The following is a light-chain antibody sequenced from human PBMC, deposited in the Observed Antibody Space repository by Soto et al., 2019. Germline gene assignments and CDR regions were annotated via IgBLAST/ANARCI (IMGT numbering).Light chain of an antibody. J-gene: IGLJ1*01. CDR2: EGS. Sequence: QSVLTQPASVSGSPGQSITNSCTGTSSDVGSYNLVSWYQQHPGKAPKLMIYEGSKRPSGVSNRFSGSKSGNTASLTISGLQAEDEADYYCCSYAGSSTPLVFGTGTKLTVL. CDR1: SSDVGSYNL. V-gene: IGLV2-23*01. CDR3: CSYAGSSTPLV.